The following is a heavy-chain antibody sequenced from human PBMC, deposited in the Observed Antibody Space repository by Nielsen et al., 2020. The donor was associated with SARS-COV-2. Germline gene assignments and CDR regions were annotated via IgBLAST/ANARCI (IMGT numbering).Heavy chain of an antibody. J-gene: IGHJ3*02. D-gene: IGHD6-19*01. CDR1: GFTFSSYS. CDR2: ISSSSSTI. V-gene: IGHV3-48*04. CDR3: AKAWAGYSSTPI. Sequence: GGSLRLSCAASGFTFSSYSMNWVRQAPGKGLEWVSYISSSSSTIYYADSVKGRFTISRDNAKNSLYLQMNSLRAEDTALYYCAKAWAGYSSTPIWGQGTMVTVSS.